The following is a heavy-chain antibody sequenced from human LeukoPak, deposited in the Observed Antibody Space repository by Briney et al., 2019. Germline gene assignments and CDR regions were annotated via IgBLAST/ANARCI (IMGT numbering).Heavy chain of an antibody. J-gene: IGHJ3*02. D-gene: IGHD2-2*02. CDR1: GFTVSSNY. V-gene: IGHV3-53*01. Sequence: GGSLRLSCAASGFTVSSNYMSWVRQAPGKGLEWVSVIYSGGSTYYADSVKGRFTISRDNSKNTLYLQMNSLRAEDTAVYYCARGGYCSSTSCYTWAFDIWGQGTMVTVSS. CDR3: ARGGYCSSTSCYTWAFDI. CDR2: IYSGGST.